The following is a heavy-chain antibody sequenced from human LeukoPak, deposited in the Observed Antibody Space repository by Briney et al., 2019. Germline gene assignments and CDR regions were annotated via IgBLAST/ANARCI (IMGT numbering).Heavy chain of an antibody. D-gene: IGHD4-11*01. CDR2: IYYSGST. Sequence: SETLSLTCTVSGGSISSYYWSWLRQPPGKGLEWIGYIYYSGSTNYNPSLTSRGTISVDTSKNQFSLKLSSVTAADTAVYYCARVDARPRHYSNYHFDYWGQGTLVTVSS. V-gene: IGHV4-59*01. J-gene: IGHJ4*02. CDR1: GGSISSYY. CDR3: ARVDARPRHYSNYHFDY.